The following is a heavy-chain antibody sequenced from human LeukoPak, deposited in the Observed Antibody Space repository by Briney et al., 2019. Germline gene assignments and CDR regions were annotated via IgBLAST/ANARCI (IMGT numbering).Heavy chain of an antibody. J-gene: IGHJ5*02. V-gene: IGHV1-8*03. Sequence: ASVKVSCKASGYTFTSYDINWVRQATGQGLEWMGWMNTNSGNTGYAQKFQGRVTITRNTSISTAYMELSSLRSEDTAVYYCARGAGGELFPWFDPWGQGTLVTVSS. CDR3: ARGAGGELFPWFDP. CDR2: MNTNSGNT. D-gene: IGHD3-10*01. CDR1: GYTFTSYD.